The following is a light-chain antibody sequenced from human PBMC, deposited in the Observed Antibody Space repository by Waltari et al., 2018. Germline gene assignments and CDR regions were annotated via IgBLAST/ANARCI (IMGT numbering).Light chain of an antibody. CDR2: EVS. V-gene: IGLV2-14*01. Sequence: QSALTQPASVSGSLGPSISISCIGTSSDIGAYNHVSWYQQHPGKVPKLLIYEVSNRPSGVSDRFSGSKSGNTASLTISGLQAEDEADYYCSSYTTTTAWVFGGGTELTVL. CDR1: SSDIGAYNH. J-gene: IGLJ3*02. CDR3: SSYTTTTAWV.